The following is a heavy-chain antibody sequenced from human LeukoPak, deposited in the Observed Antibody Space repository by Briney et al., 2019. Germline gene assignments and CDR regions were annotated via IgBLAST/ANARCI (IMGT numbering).Heavy chain of an antibody. V-gene: IGHV1-69*05. CDR1: GGTFNSYA. Sequence: ASVKVSCKASGGTFNSYAISWVGQAAGQGGEWMGGVILILGTENYEQKFQGRVTLTTDEAKSTVYMEVSRLRQGGPAVYYCARADYYGSGYPVINYMDVWGKGTTVTVSS. CDR3: ARADYYGSGYPVINYMDV. J-gene: IGHJ6*03. D-gene: IGHD3-10*01. CDR2: VILILGTE.